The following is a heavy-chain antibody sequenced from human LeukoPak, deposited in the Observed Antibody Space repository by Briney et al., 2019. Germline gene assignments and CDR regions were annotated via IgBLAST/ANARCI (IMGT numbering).Heavy chain of an antibody. CDR3: ARGGRYDFWSGYELDY. V-gene: IGHV4-59*08. Sequence: MTSETLSLTCTVSGGSISSYYWSWIRQPPGKGLEWIGYIYYSGSTNYNPSLKSRVTISVDTSKNQFSLKLSSVTAADTAVYYCARGGRYDFWSGYELDYWGQGTLVTVSS. J-gene: IGHJ4*02. CDR1: GGSISSYY. CDR2: IYYSGST. D-gene: IGHD3-3*01.